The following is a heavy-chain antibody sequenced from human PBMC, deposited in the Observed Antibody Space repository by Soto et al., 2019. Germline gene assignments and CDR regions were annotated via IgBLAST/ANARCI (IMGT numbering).Heavy chain of an antibody. V-gene: IGHV4-59*01. CDR3: AREGYCSGGSCLIDY. CDR1: GGSISSYY. J-gene: IGHJ4*02. CDR2: IYYSGST. Sequence: SETLSLTCTVSGGSISSYYWSWIRQPPGKGLEWIGYIYYSGSTNYNPSLKSRVTISVDTSKNQFSLKLSSVTAADTAVYYCAREGYCSGGSCLIDYWGQGTLVTVS. D-gene: IGHD2-15*01.